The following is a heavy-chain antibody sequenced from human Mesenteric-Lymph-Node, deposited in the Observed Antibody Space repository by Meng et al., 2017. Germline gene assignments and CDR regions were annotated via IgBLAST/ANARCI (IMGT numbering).Heavy chain of an antibody. CDR3: ARGGLSRIDY. V-gene: IGHV4-61*01. D-gene: IGHD3-16*01. Sequence: SETLSLTCTVSGGSVSSGYYWSWIRQPPGKGLEWIGNIFHSGSTNYNPSLKSRVTISVDTSKNQFSLRLSSVTAADTAMYYCARGGLSRIDYWGQGTLVTVSS. CDR2: IFHSGST. J-gene: IGHJ4*02. CDR1: GGSVSSGYY.